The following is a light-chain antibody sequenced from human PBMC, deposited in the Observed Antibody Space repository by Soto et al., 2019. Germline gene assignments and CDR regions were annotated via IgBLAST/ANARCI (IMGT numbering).Light chain of an antibody. V-gene: IGKV2-28*01. CDR2: LGS. Sequence: DIVMPQSPLSLPVTPGEPLSISCRSSQILLHSNGYNYLDWYLQKPGQSPQILIYLGSNRASGVPDRFSGSGSGTDFTLKISRVEAEDVGVYYCMQALQKGLTFGGGTKVDIK. J-gene: IGKJ4*01. CDR1: QILLHSNGYNY. CDR3: MQALQKGLT.